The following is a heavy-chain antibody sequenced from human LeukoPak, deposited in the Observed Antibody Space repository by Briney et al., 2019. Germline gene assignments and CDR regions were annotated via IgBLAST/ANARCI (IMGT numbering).Heavy chain of an antibody. Sequence: GGSLRLSCAASGFTFSSYAMHWVRQAPGKGLEWVAVISYDGSNKYYADSVKGRFTISRDNSKNTLYLQMNSLRAEDTAVYYCARDGYYDFWSGYYLYWGQGTLVTVSS. CDR2: ISYDGSNK. CDR3: ARDGYYDFWSGYYLY. D-gene: IGHD3-3*01. CDR1: GFTFSSYA. V-gene: IGHV3-30-3*01. J-gene: IGHJ4*02.